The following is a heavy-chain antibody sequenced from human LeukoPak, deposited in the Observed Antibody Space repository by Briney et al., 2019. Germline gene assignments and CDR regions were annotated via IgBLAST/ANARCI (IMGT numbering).Heavy chain of an antibody. D-gene: IGHD3-10*01. Sequence: GRSLRLSCAASGFTFDDYAMHWVRQAPGKGLEWVSGISWNSGSIGYADSVKGRFTTSRDNTKNSLFLQMNSLRAEDTAFYYCTKAVALSYSASGNYCNGWGQGTLVTVSS. CDR2: ISWNSGSI. CDR3: TKAVALSYSASGNYCNG. V-gene: IGHV3-9*01. CDR1: GFTFDDYA. J-gene: IGHJ4*02.